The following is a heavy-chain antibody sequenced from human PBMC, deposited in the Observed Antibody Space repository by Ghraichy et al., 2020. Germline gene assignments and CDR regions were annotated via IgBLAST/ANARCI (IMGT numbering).Heavy chain of an antibody. CDR2: ISGSGGST. D-gene: IGHD3-16*01. V-gene: IGHV3-23*01. J-gene: IGHJ6*02. CDR3: ANLQGRGLRLGELNDYGMDV. CDR1: GFTFSSYA. Sequence: GGSLRLSCAASGFTFSSYAMSWVRQAPGKGLEWVSAISGSGGSTYYADSVKGRFTISRDNSKNTLYLQMNSLRAEDTAVYYCANLQGRGLRLGELNDYGMDVWGQGTTVTVSS.